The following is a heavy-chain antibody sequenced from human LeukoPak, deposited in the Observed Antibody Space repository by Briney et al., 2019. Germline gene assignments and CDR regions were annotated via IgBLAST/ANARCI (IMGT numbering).Heavy chain of an antibody. CDR1: GFTFSSYG. CDR3: AKHRQKVATKGPFDY. J-gene: IGHJ4*02. CDR2: ISYDGSNK. V-gene: IGHV3-30*18. D-gene: IGHD5-12*01. Sequence: GRSLRLSCAASGFTFSSYGMHWVRQAPGKGLEWVAVISYDGSNKYYADSVKGRFTISRDNSKNTLYPQMNSLRAEDTAVYYCAKHRQKVATKGPFDYWGQGTLVTVSS.